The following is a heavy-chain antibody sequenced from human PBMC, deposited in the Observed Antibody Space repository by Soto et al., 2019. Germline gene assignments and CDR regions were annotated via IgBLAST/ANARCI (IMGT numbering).Heavy chain of an antibody. CDR1: GYTFTSYD. J-gene: IGHJ4*02. CDR2: MNPNSGNT. V-gene: IGHV1-8*01. CDR3: ARGCRDGYNRCFDY. Sequence: QVQLVQSGAEVKKPGASVKVSCKASGYTFTSYDINWVRQATGQGLEWMGWMNPNSGNTGYAQKSQGRVTLTRNTSISTAYMELSSLRSEDTAVYYCARGCRDGYNRCFDYWGQGTLVTVSS. D-gene: IGHD5-12*01.